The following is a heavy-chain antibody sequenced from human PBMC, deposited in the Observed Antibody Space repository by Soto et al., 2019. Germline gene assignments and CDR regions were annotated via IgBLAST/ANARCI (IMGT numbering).Heavy chain of an antibody. CDR3: ARYRFSGCWSKFDY. CDR2: LYYNGTT. D-gene: IGHD6-13*01. J-gene: IGHJ4*02. V-gene: IGHV4-31*03. Sequence: SETLSLTCSVSGVYIGSGSYHWTWIRQHPGKGLEWIGFLYYNGTTYYSPSLKSRIVISADTSNNQFSLILSSVTAADTAVYYCARYRFSGCWSKFDYWGQGILITVSS. CDR1: GVYIGSGSYH.